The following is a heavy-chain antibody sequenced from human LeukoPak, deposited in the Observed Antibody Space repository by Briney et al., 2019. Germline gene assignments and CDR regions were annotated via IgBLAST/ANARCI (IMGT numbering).Heavy chain of an antibody. J-gene: IGHJ4*02. CDR3: ARDWGGPDDC. V-gene: IGHV3-7*01. CDR1: GFTFSSYA. D-gene: IGHD3-16*01. Sequence: GGSLRLSCAASGFTFSSYAMHWVRQAPGKGLEWVANINQNGSEKYSVDSVKGRFIISRDDAKNSLYLQMNSLRAEDTAIYYCARDWGGPDDCWGQGTLVTVFS. CDR2: INQNGSEK.